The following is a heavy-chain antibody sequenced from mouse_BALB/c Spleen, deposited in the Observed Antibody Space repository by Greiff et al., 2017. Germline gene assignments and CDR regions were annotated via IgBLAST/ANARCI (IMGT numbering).Heavy chain of an antibody. J-gene: IGHJ4*01. Sequence: VKLEESGPGLVAPSQSLSITCTVSGFSLTGYGVNWVRQPPGKGLEWLGMIWGDGSTDYNSDLKSRLSISKDNSQSQVFLKMNSLQTDDTARYYCARETGTSYYAMDYWGQGTSVTVAS. CDR3: ARETGTSYYAMDY. CDR2: IWGDGST. D-gene: IGHD4-1*01. V-gene: IGHV2-6-7*01. CDR1: GFSLTGYG.